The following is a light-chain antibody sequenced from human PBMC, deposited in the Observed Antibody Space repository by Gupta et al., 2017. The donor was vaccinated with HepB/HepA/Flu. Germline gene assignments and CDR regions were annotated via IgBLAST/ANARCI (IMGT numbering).Light chain of an antibody. CDR2: DAS. V-gene: IGKV3-11*01. CDR1: QSVSSY. Sequence: EIVLTQSPATLSLSPGERATLSCRASQSVSSYLAWYQQKPGQAPRLLIYDASNRDTGIPARFSGSGAGTDVTLTISSRELEDFAVYYCQQRSNWPLFTFGHGTKVDIK. J-gene: IGKJ3*01. CDR3: QQRSNWPLFT.